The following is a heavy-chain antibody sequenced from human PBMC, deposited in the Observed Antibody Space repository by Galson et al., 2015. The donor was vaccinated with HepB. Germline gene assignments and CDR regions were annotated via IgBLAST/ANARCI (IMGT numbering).Heavy chain of an antibody. J-gene: IGHJ5*02. CDR3: ARDPFGGYSYGYYNWFNP. Sequence: SVKVSCKASGGTFSSYTISWVRQAPGQGLEWMGRIIPILGIANYAQKFQGRVTITADKSTSTAYMELSSLRSEDTAVYYCARDPFGGYSYGYYNWFNPWGQGTLVTVSS. V-gene: IGHV1-69*04. CDR2: IIPILGIA. D-gene: IGHD5-18*01. CDR1: GGTFSSYT.